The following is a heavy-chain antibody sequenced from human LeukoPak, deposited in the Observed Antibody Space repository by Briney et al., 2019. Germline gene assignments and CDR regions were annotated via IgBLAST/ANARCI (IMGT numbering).Heavy chain of an antibody. J-gene: IGHJ3*02. CDR2: ISYDGSNK. Sequence: GSPRLSCAASGFTFSSYAMHWVRQAPGKGLEWVAVISYDGSNKYYSDSVKGRFTISRDNSKNTLYLQMNSLRAEDTAVYYCAREGITIDAFDIWGQGTMVTVSS. D-gene: IGHD3-10*01. CDR1: GFTFSSYA. CDR3: AREGITIDAFDI. V-gene: IGHV3-30-3*01.